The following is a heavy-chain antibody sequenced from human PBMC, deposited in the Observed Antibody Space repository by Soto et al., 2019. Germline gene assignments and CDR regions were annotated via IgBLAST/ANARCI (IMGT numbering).Heavy chain of an antibody. CDR2: INHSGST. CDR1: GGSFSGYY. CDR3: ASTCSGGSCYYAFDI. Sequence: SETLSLTCAVYGGSFSGYYWSWIRQPPGKGLEWIGEINHSGSTNYNPSLKSRVTISVDTSKNQFSLKLSSVTAADTAVYYCASTCSGGSCYYAFDIWGQGTMVTVSS. J-gene: IGHJ3*02. D-gene: IGHD2-15*01. V-gene: IGHV4-34*01.